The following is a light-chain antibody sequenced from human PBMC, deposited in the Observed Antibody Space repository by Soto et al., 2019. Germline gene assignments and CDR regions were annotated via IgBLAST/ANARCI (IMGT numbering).Light chain of an antibody. J-gene: IGLJ2*01. CDR3: QAWDSSTVV. Sequence: QSVLTQPPSVSGAPGQRVTISCTGSRSNIGAGYDVHWYQQLPGTAPKLLIYGTNNRPSGVPDRFSGSKSGMSASLAITGLQAADEANYYCQAWDSSTVVFGGGTKLTVL. CDR2: GTN. CDR1: RSNIGAGYD. V-gene: IGLV1-40*01.